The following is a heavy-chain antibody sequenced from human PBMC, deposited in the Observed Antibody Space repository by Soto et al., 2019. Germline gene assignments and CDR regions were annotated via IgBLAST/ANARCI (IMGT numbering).Heavy chain of an antibody. CDR3: ENGAGVVGMDV. Sequence: QVQLVESGGGVVQPGRSLRLSCAASGFTFSSYGMHWVRQAPGKGLEWVAVISDDGRNKYYADSVKGGFTIPRDDSKNTLSLKMNSMGALDTAVCRCENGAGVVGMDVWGRGTTVAVAS. V-gene: IGHV3-30*18. CDR2: ISDDGRNK. D-gene: IGHD2-15*01. CDR1: GFTFSSYG. J-gene: IGHJ6*02.